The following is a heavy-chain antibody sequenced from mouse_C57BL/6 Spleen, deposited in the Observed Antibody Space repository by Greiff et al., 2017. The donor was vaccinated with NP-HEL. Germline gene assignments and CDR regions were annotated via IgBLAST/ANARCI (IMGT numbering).Heavy chain of an antibody. CDR2: IYPGDGDT. CDR1: GYAFSSSW. J-gene: IGHJ1*03. V-gene: IGHV1-82*01. CDR3: ARENMVTTRYFDV. D-gene: IGHD2-2*01. Sequence: QVQLKQSGPELVKPGASVKISCKASGYAFSSSWMNWVRQRPGKGLEWIGRIYPGDGDTNYNGKFKGKATLTADKSSSTAYMQLSRLTSEDSAVYFCARENMVTTRYFDVWGTGTTVTVSS.